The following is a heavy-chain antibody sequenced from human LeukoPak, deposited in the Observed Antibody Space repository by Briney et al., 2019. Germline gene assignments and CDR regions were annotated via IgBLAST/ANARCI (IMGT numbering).Heavy chain of an antibody. CDR2: ISSGSRTI. V-gene: IGHV3-48*01. Sequence: PGGSLRLSCAASGFSFSSYSMNWVRQARGRGLEWISYISSGSRTIFYADSVKGRFTISRDNAKNSLYLLMNSLRADDTAVYYCARESITGDRDFDYWGQGALITVSS. CDR3: ARESITGDRDFDY. CDR1: GFSFSSYS. J-gene: IGHJ4*02. D-gene: IGHD7-27*01.